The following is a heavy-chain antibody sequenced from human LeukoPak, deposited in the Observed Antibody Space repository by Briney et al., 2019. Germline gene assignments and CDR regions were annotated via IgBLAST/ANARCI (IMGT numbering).Heavy chain of an antibody. Sequence: ASVTVSCKASGYTFTSYYMHWVRQAPGQGLEWMGIINPSGGSTSYAQKFQGRVTMTRDTSTSTVYMELSSLRSEDTAVYYCARDDYSNTFFDYWGQGTLVTVSS. CDR1: GYTFTSYY. J-gene: IGHJ4*02. V-gene: IGHV1-46*01. CDR3: ARDDYSNTFFDY. D-gene: IGHD4-4*01. CDR2: INPSGGST.